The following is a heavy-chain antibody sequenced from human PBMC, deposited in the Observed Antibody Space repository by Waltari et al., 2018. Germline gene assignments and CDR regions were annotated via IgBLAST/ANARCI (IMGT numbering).Heavy chain of an antibody. CDR3: ARFPSCTGGVCKQNTSDY. J-gene: IGHJ4*02. CDR2: IYYSGST. CDR1: GGSISSHY. Sequence: QVQLQESGPGLVKPSETLSLTCTVSGGSISSHYWSWIRQPPGKGLEWIGYIYYSGSTNYNPSLKSRVTISVDTSKNQFSLKLSSVTAADTAVYYCARFPSCTGGVCKQNTSDYWGQGTLVTVSS. D-gene: IGHD2-8*02. V-gene: IGHV4-59*11.